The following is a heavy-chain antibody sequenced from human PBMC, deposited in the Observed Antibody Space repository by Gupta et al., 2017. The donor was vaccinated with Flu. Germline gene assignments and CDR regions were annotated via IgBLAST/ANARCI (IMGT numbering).Heavy chain of an antibody. J-gene: IGHJ6*02. Sequence: EVQLVESGGGLVRPGASLRLSCAVSGFTFSTFEMHWGRQAPGKGWGWVSYIIIGGYTKYYSESVKGRFTISRDNAKNSLYLQMDSLRAEDTAVYYCARDPYNGFFYYTLDDWGQGTTVTVSS. V-gene: IGHV3-48*03. CDR1: GFTFSTFE. CDR3: ARDPYNGFFYYTLDD. CDR2: IIIGGYTK. D-gene: IGHD3-10*01.